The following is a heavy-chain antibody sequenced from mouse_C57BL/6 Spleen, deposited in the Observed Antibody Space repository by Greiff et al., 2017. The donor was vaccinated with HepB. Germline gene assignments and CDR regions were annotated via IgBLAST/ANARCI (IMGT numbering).Heavy chain of an antibody. CDR1: GYTFTSYW. CDR2: IYPGNSDT. V-gene: IGHV1-5*01. Sequence: VQLQQSGTVLARPGASVKMSCKTSGYTFTSYWLHWVKQRPGQGLEWIGAIYPGNSDTSYNQKFKGKAKLTAVTSASTAYMELSSLTNEDSAVYDCTRSLTTVVAEKGYFDYWGQGTTLTVSS. J-gene: IGHJ2*01. D-gene: IGHD1-1*01. CDR3: TRSLTTVVAEKGYFDY.